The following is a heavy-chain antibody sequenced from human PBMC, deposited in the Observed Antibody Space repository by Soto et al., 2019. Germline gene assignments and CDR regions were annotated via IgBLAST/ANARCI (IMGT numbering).Heavy chain of an antibody. CDR2: IYYSGST. CDR3: ARSGLGIIPAAIDY. J-gene: IGHJ4*02. V-gene: IGHV4-39*01. Sequence: SETLSLTCTVSGGSISSSSYYWGWLHQPPGKGLEWIGSIYYSGSTYYNPSLKSRVTISVDTSKNQFSLKLSSVTAADTAVYYCARSGLGIIPAAIDYWGQGTLVTVSS. D-gene: IGHD2-2*01. CDR1: GGSISSSSYY.